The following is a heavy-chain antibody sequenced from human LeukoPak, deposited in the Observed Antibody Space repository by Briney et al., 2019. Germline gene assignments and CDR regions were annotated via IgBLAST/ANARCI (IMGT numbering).Heavy chain of an antibody. Sequence: ASVKVSCKASGGTFSSYAISWVRQAPGQGLEWMGRIIPIFGTANYAQKFQGRVTITTDESTSAADMQLSSLRAEDTAVYYCARDRYYDKTLPYLSNWFDPWGQGTLVTVSS. J-gene: IGHJ5*02. CDR3: ARDRYYDKTLPYLSNWFDP. D-gene: IGHD3-22*01. CDR1: GGTFSSYA. V-gene: IGHV1-69*05. CDR2: IIPIFGTA.